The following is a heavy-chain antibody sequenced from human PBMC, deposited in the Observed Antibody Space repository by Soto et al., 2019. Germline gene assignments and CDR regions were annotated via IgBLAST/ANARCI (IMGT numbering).Heavy chain of an antibody. V-gene: IGHV4-34*02. CDR3: ARGLILWFGELSRRGGYYSYMDV. CDR1: GGSFSGYQ. J-gene: IGHJ6*03. Sequence: QVQLQQWGAGLLKPTETLSLTCAVYGGSFSGYQWTWIRQTPEMGLEWIGEINDSGNINYNPSLKSRVTILVDTAKKQISLRLSSVTAADTAVYYCARGLILWFGELSRRGGYYSYMDVWGKGTTVTVSS. CDR2: INDSGNI. D-gene: IGHD3-10*01.